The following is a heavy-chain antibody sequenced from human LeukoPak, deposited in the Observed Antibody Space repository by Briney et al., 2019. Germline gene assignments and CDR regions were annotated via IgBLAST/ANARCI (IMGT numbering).Heavy chain of an antibody. V-gene: IGHV1-46*01. CDR1: GYTFTSYY. D-gene: IGHD4-23*01. Sequence: GASVKVSCKASGYTFTSYYMHWVRQAPGQGPEWMGVINPSGGSTSYAQKFQGRVTMTRDMSTSTVYMELSSLRSEDTAVYYCARGVTTVVTYYYYYYMDVWGKGTTVTVSS. CDR3: ARGVTTVVTYYYYYYMDV. J-gene: IGHJ6*03. CDR2: INPSGGST.